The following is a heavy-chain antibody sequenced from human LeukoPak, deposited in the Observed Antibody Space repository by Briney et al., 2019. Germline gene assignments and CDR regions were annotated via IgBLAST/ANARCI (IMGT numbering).Heavy chain of an antibody. CDR2: IYYSGST. Sequence: SETLSLTCTVSGGSISSSSYYWGWIRQPPGKGLEWIGSIYYSGSTYYNPSLKSRVTISVDTSKNQFSLKLSSVTAADTAVYYCARQEERWFGELSYFDYWGQGTLVTVSS. V-gene: IGHV4-39*01. CDR3: ARQEERWFGELSYFDY. D-gene: IGHD3-10*01. J-gene: IGHJ4*02. CDR1: GGSISSSSYY.